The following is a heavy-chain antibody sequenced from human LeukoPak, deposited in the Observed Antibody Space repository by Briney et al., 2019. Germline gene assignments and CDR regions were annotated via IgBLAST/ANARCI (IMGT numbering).Heavy chain of an antibody. Sequence: GASVKVSCKASGYTFVSYGFNWVRQAPGQGLEWMGWMNPDNDNTGWAQKFQGRLTMTRDTSISTAYMELSNLESEDTAVYYCARALTDIVVAPAIWGQGTAVTVSS. CDR2: MNPDNDNT. CDR1: GYTFVSYG. CDR3: ARALTDIVVAPAI. D-gene: IGHD2-2*01. V-gene: IGHV1-8*01. J-gene: IGHJ3*02.